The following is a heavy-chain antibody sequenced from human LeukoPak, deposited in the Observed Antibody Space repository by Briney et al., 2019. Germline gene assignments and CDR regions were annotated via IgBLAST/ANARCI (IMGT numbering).Heavy chain of an antibody. CDR1: GGPMNNYY. CDR3: ARDRYMDV. Sequence: SETLSLTCTVSGGPMNNYYWTWIRQPPGKGLEWVGHIHYSGSTNYNPSLKSRVTISGDTSKNQFSLKLSSVTAADTAVYYCARDRYMDVWGKGTTVTVSS. J-gene: IGHJ6*03. CDR2: IHYSGST. V-gene: IGHV4-59*01.